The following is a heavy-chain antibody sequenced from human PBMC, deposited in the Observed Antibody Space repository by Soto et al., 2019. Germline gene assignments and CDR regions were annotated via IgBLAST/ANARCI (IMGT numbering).Heavy chain of an antibody. CDR2: IIPILGIA. J-gene: IGHJ4*02. Sequence: ASVKVSCKASGGTFSSYTISWVRQAPGQGLEWMGRIIPILGIANYAQKFQGRVTITADKSTSTAYMELSSLRSEDTAVYYCASWLKTSGWYVLLEGSFDYWGQGTLVTVSS. D-gene: IGHD6-19*01. CDR1: GGTFSSYT. V-gene: IGHV1-69*02. CDR3: ASWLKTSGWYVLLEGSFDY.